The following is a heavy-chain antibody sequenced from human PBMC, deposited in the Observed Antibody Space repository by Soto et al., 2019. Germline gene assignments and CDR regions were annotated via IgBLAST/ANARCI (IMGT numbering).Heavy chain of an antibody. J-gene: IGHJ3*01. V-gene: IGHV3-33*03. Sequence: LRRSCAASGFSFSSYGMHWVRQAPGKGLDWVAVIWYDGSNKYYAESVKGRFTISRDNSKNTLYVQMNSLTVEDTAVYYCARAQYTGSYFDACDVWGQGTMVTVSS. CDR3: ARAQYTGSYFDACDV. CDR1: GFSFSSYG. D-gene: IGHD1-26*01. CDR2: IWYDGSNK.